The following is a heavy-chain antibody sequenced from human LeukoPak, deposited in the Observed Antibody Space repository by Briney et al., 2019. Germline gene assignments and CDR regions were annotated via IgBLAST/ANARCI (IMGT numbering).Heavy chain of an antibody. J-gene: IGHJ3*02. CDR1: GFTITDYF. Sequence: ASVKVSCKAAGFTITDYFIHWVRQAPGQGLEWMGWINPKSGGTHCAQKFQGRVTMTRDLSMTTAYVELSSLKSDDTAVYYCARELQAGDYGWGSFLAAFDIWGQATMVAVSP. CDR3: ARELQAGDYGWGSFLAAFDI. D-gene: IGHD3-16*01. CDR2: INPKSGGT. V-gene: IGHV1-2*02.